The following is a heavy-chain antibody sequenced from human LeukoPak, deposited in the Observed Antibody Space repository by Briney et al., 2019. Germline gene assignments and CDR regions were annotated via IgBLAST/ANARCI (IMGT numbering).Heavy chain of an antibody. V-gene: IGHV1-2*02. CDR3: ASGYSYVYYFDY. J-gene: IGHJ4*02. D-gene: IGHD5-18*01. Sequence: VASVKVSCKTSGYTFTGYYMHWVRQAPGQGLEWMGWINPNSGGTDYAQRFQGRVTMTRDTSISTAYMELYSLRSDDTAVFYCASGYSYVYYFDYWGQGTLVTVSS. CDR1: GYTFTGYY. CDR2: INPNSGGT.